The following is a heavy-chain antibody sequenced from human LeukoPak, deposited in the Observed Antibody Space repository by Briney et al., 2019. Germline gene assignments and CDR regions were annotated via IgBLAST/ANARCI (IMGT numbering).Heavy chain of an antibody. V-gene: IGHV3-48*03. Sequence: GGSLRLSCTASRFYFSTYDMNWVRQVPGKGLEWVSYIDSSASTTYYAGSVQGRFTVSRDNAKNSLYLQMRSLRVEDTAFYYCASAHGGSGYDRPFDYWGQGTLVTVSS. D-gene: IGHD5-12*01. CDR2: IDSSASTT. CDR3: ASAHGGSGYDRPFDY. CDR1: RFYFSTYD. J-gene: IGHJ4*02.